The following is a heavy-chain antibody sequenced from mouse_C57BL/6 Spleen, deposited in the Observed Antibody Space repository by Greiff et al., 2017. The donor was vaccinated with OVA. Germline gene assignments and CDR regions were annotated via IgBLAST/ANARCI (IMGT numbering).Heavy chain of an antibody. V-gene: IGHV5-9-1*02. D-gene: IGHD2-1*01. J-gene: IGHJ2*01. CDR1: GFTFSSYA. Sequence: EVKLVESGAGLVKPGGSLKLSCAASGFTFSSYAMSWVRQTPEKRLEWVAYISSGGDYIYYADTVKGRFTISRDNARNTLYLQMSSLKSEDTAMYYCTRDLGNYAFDYWGQGTTLTVSS. CDR2: ISSGGDYI. CDR3: TRDLGNYAFDY.